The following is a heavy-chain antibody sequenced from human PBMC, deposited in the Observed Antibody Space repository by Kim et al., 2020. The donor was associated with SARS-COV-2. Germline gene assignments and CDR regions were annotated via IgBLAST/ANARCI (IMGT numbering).Heavy chain of an antibody. V-gene: IGHV4-34*01. J-gene: IGHJ4*02. Sequence: STNYNPSLKSRVTISVDTSKNQFSLKLSSVTAADTAVYYCARGGPAAVDYWGQGTLVTVSS. CDR2: ST. D-gene: IGHD6-25*01. CDR3: ARGGPAAVDY.